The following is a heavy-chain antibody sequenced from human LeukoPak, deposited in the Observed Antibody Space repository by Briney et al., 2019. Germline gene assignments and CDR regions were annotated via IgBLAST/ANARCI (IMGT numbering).Heavy chain of an antibody. Sequence: GGSLRLSCAASGFTFSSYAMSWVRQAREKGLEWVSVISVGGGGTTYADSVKGRFTISRDNSKNTLYLQMNSLRAEDTAVYYCAGSSSWYYFKYWGQGTLVTVSS. J-gene: IGHJ4*02. CDR1: GFTFSSYA. D-gene: IGHD6-13*01. CDR3: AGSSSWYYFKY. CDR2: ISVGGGGT. V-gene: IGHV3-23*01.